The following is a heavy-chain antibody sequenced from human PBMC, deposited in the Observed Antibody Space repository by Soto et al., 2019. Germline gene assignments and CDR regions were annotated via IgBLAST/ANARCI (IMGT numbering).Heavy chain of an antibody. J-gene: IGHJ4*02. V-gene: IGHV3-23*01. CDR3: VKDAPQPFSD. CDR1: GFDFSNYG. Sequence: EVQLLESGGGLVQPGGSLRLSCAASGFDFSNYGMSWVRQAPGKGLEWVSAISGTAHASYYAASVKGRFTISRDNSKNTLYLHMNSLTVEDTAVYFCVKDAPQPFSDWGQGTLVTVSS. D-gene: IGHD3-3*02. CDR2: ISGTAHAS.